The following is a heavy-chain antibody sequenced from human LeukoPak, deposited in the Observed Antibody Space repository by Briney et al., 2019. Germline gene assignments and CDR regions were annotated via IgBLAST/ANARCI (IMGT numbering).Heavy chain of an antibody. CDR1: GFTFSSYD. V-gene: IGHV3-23*01. Sequence: GGTLRLTCTASGFTFSSYDMSWVRHPQAPGLESVSAISGSGGSTYYADSVKGRFTISRDNSKNTLYLQMNSLRDEDTDVYYSAKDVHHSSHRTNAFDIWGQGTMVTVSS. CDR3: AKDVHHSSHRTNAFDI. J-gene: IGHJ3*02. CDR2: ISGSGGST. D-gene: IGHD6-13*01.